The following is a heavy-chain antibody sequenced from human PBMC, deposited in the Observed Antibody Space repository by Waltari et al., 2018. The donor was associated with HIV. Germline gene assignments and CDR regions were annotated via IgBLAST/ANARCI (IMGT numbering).Heavy chain of an antibody. CDR1: GVPFRSHS. CDR2: IRVAGSAI. J-gene: IGHJ4*01. Sequence: EVRLAQSGGGWVQPGGSRRLSCAASGVPFRSHSMNGVREGPGKWLEWSASIRVAGSAIYYAESVKGRFSVSRDNIKKSLFLQMDGLRVDDTALYYCARDGATETVTTESFFDHWGNGTLVTVSS. D-gene: IGHD3-10*01. V-gene: IGHV3-48*04. CDR3: ARDGATETVTTESFFDH.